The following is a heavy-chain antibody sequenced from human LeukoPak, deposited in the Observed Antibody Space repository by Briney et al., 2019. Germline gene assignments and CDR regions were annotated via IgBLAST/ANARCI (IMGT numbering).Heavy chain of an antibody. V-gene: IGHV3-7*04. J-gene: IGHJ3*02. Sequence: TGGSLRLSCAASGFTFSTYWMNWVRQAPGKGLEWVASIKPDGSEKYYVDSVKGRFTMSRDNAKNLMYVQMNSLRAEDAAIHYCARAWQKAFDIWGQGTMVTVSS. CDR1: GFTFSTYW. CDR2: IKPDGSEK. CDR3: ARAWQKAFDI.